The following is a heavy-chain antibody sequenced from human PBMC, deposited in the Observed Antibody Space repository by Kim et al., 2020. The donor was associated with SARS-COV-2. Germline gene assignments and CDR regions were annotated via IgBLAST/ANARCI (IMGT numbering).Heavy chain of an antibody. D-gene: IGHD6-19*01. J-gene: IGHJ4*02. V-gene: IGHV4-34*01. CDR1: GGSFSGYY. Sequence: SETMSLTCAVYGGSFSGYYWSWIRQPPGKGLEWIGEINHSGSTNYNPSLKSRVTISVDTSKNQFSLKLSSVTAADTAVYYCARGQSNSSGWGVDYWGQGTLVTVSS. CDR3: ARGQSNSSGWGVDY. CDR2: INHSGST.